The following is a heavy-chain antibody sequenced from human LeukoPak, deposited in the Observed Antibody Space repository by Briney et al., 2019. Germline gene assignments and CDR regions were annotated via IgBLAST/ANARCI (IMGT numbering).Heavy chain of an antibody. V-gene: IGHV3-30*04. CDR1: GFTFSSYA. CDR2: ISYDGSNK. Sequence: GSLRLSCAASGFTFSSYAMHWVRQAPGKGLEWVAVISYDGSNKYYADSVKGRFTISRDNSKNTLYLQMNSLRAEDTAVYYCARDQYSSGSGGFDYWGQGTLVTVSS. J-gene: IGHJ4*02. CDR3: ARDQYSSGSGGFDY. D-gene: IGHD6-19*01.